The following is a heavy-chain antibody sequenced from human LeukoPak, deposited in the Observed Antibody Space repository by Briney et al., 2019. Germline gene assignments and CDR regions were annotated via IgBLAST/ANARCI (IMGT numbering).Heavy chain of an antibody. D-gene: IGHD3-10*01. CDR2: INHSGST. J-gene: IGHJ4*02. Sequence: SETLSLTCAVYGGSFSGYYWSWIRQPPGKGLEWIGEINHSGSTNYNPSLKSRVTISVDTSKNQFSLKLSSVTAADTAVYYCARVGAVRGAPYYFDYWAQGTLVTVSS. V-gene: IGHV4-34*01. CDR1: GGSFSGYY. CDR3: ARVGAVRGAPYYFDY.